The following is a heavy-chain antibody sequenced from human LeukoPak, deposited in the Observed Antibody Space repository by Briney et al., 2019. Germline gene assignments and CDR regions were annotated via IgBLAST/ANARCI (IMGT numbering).Heavy chain of an antibody. Sequence: PSETLSLTCTVSGGSISSSSYYWGWIRQPPGKGLEWIGSIYYSGSTYYNPSLKSRVTISVDTSKNQFSLKLSSVTAADTAVYYCARDVAYYYGMDVWGQGTTVTVSS. CDR3: ARDVAYYYGMDV. V-gene: IGHV4-39*07. D-gene: IGHD5-12*01. J-gene: IGHJ6*02. CDR1: GGSISSSSYY. CDR2: IYYSGST.